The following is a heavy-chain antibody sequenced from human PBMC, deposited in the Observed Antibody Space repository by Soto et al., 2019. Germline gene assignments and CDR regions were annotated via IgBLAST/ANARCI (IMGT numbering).Heavy chain of an antibody. CDR1: GGAISSYY. CDR2: IYYSGST. J-gene: IGHJ4*02. V-gene: IGHV4-59*01. Sequence: PSETLSLTCTASGGAISSYYWSWIRQPPGKGLEWIGYIYYSGSTNYNPSLKSRVTISVDTSKNQFSLKLSYVTDADTAVYYCSRDVRKTSYFDYCGQRSLVTVSA. CDR3: SRDVRKTSYFDY.